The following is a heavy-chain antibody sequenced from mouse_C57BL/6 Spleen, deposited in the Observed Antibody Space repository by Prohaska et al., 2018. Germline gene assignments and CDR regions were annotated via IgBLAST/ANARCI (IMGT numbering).Heavy chain of an antibody. Sequence: SVKMSCKASGYTFTSYWITWVKQRPGQGLEWIGDIYPGSGSTNYNEKFKSKATLTVDTSSSTAYMQLSSLSSEDSPVYSCTSGGYYYGLAYWGHSTTLTVSS. CDR1: GYTFTSYW. J-gene: IGHJ2*01. V-gene: IGHV1-55*01. D-gene: IGHD1-1*01. CDR2: IYPGSGST. CDR3: TSGGYYYGLAY.